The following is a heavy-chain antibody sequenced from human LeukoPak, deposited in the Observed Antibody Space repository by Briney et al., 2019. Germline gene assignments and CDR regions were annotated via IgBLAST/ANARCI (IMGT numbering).Heavy chain of an antibody. CDR3: AAIRNYYDSSGYYRDY. J-gene: IGHJ4*02. CDR1: GYTLTELS. Sequence: ASVKVSCKVSGYTLTELSMHWVRQAPGKGLEWMGGFDPEDGETIYAQKFQGRVTMTEDTSTDTAYMELSSLRSEDTAVYYCAAIRNYYDSSGYYRDYWGQGTLVTVSS. D-gene: IGHD3-22*01. CDR2: FDPEDGET. V-gene: IGHV1-24*01.